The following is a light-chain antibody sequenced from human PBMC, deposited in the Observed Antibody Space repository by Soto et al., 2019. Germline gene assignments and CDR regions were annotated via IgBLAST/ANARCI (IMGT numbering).Light chain of an antibody. V-gene: IGKV3-15*01. CDR2: VAS. CDR1: QSVNSN. J-gene: IGKJ4*01. CDR3: HQYHIYPVT. Sequence: EIVMTQSPVTLSVSPGDRATLSCRASQSVNSNLAWYQQKPGQTPKLLIYVASTRATGIPARFSGSGSGTEFTLTISSLQSEDFATYYCHQYHIYPVTFGGGTKVEIK.